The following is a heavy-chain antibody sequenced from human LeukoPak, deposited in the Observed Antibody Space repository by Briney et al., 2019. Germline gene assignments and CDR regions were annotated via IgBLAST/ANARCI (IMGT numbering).Heavy chain of an antibody. CDR2: IDYDGSHI. J-gene: IGHJ4*02. CDR1: GFTFSNSA. V-gene: IGHV3-21*01. Sequence: GGSLRLSCAASGFTFSNSAMNWARQVPGKGLEWVSSIDYDGSHIYYAASVRGRFTISRDNARNSVYLQMNSLRVEDTAVYYCARDPLRYLRVGHYDYWGQGTLVAVSS. CDR3: ARDPLRYLRVGHYDY. D-gene: IGHD3-9*01.